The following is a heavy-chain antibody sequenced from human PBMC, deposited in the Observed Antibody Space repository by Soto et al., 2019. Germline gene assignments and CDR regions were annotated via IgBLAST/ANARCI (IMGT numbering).Heavy chain of an antibody. V-gene: IGHV3-74*03. CDR1: GFTFRDYW. CDR2: ISRDGSFT. CDR3: ARDDQFDY. J-gene: IGHJ4*02. Sequence: GGSLRLSCAASGFTFRDYWMHWVRQAPGKGLGWVSRISRDGSFTMYADSVKGRFTISRDNSKNTLYLQMNSLAVEDTAIYYCARDDQFDYWGQGTLVNVSS.